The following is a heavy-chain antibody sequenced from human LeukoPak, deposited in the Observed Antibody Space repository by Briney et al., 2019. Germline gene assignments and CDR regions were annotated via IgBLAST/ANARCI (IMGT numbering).Heavy chain of an antibody. J-gene: IGHJ4*02. CDR3: ANDRGYSYGWKVFDY. CDR2: ISYDGSDK. V-gene: IGHV3-30*18. Sequence: GGSLRPSCAASAFTFSSYGMHWVRQAPGKGLEWVALISYDGSDKEYAKSVKGRFTISRDNSKNTLYLQMNSLRAEDTAVYYCANDRGYSYGWKVFDYWGQGTLVTVSS. CDR1: AFTFSSYG. D-gene: IGHD5-18*01.